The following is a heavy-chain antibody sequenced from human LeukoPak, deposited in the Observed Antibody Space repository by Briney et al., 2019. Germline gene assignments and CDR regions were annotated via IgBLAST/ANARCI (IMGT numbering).Heavy chain of an antibody. CDR2: IYYSGST. Sequence: PSETLSLTCTVSGGSISSYYWSWIRQPPGKGLEWIGYIYYSGSTNYNPSLKSRVTISVDTSKNQFSLKLSSVTAADTAVYYCARASVTIFGVVILDYWGQGTLVTVSS. J-gene: IGHJ4*02. CDR3: ARASVTIFGVVILDY. D-gene: IGHD3-3*01. CDR1: GGSISSYY. V-gene: IGHV4-59*01.